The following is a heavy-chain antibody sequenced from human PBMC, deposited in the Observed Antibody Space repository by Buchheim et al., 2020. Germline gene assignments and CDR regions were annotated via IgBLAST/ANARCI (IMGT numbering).Heavy chain of an antibody. CDR2: VSSNGGTK. V-gene: IGHV3-30*18. Sequence: QVQLVESGGGVVQPGRSLRLSCAASGFTFSSYGMQWVRQAPGKGLEWVAVVSSNGGTKYYADSVPGRFTISRDNSKNTVELQMDSLRAEDTAVYYCAKERYNGGWYFDWGQGTL. D-gene: IGHD6-19*01. J-gene: IGHJ4*02. CDR1: GFTFSSYG. CDR3: AKERYNGGWYFD.